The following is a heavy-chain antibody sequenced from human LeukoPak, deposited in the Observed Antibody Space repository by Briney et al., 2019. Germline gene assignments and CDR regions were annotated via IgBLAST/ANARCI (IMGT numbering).Heavy chain of an antibody. Sequence: GGALIHSSGASGFTFSIYWMSCFRQELGEELVWVANIKQDGSENNYVDSVKGRCTISRDNAKNSLYLQMNSLRAEDAAVYYCARVSSRGYSYGLGAAGGYYYMDVWGKGTTVTVSS. J-gene: IGHJ6*03. CDR2: IKQDGSEN. CDR3: ARVSSRGYSYGLGAAGGYYYMDV. D-gene: IGHD5-18*01. V-gene: IGHV3-7*01. CDR1: GFTFSIYW.